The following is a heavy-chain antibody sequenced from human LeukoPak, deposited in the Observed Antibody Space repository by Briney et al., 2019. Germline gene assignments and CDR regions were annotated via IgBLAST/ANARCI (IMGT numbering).Heavy chain of an antibody. V-gene: IGHV1-69*04. J-gene: IGHJ4*02. CDR3: ATPAYDGGDFDY. Sequence: SVKVSCKASGGTFSSYAISWVRQAPGQGLEWMGRIIPILGIANYAQKFQGRVTITADKSTSTAYMELSALRSEDTAVYYCATPAYDGGDFDYWGQGTLVTVSS. D-gene: IGHD3-16*01. CDR1: GGTFSSYA. CDR2: IIPILGIA.